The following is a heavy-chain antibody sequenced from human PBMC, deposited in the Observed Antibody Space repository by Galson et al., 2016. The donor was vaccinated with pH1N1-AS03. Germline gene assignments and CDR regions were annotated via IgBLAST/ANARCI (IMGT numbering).Heavy chain of an antibody. J-gene: IGHJ6*02. V-gene: IGHV1-3*01. CDR2: INAGNGNT. CDR3: ARDRGSGYDLFDYYYGMDV. Sequence: SVKVSCKASGYILSDYAMQWVRQAPGQRLEWMGWINAGNGNTKYSQKFQGRVTITRDTSASTAYMELSSLRSEDTAVYYCARDRGSGYDLFDYYYGMDVWGQGTTVTVSS. CDR1: GYILSDYA. D-gene: IGHD5-12*01.